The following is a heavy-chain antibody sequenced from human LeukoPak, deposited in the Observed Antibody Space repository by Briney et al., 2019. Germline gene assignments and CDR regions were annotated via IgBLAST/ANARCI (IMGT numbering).Heavy chain of an antibody. J-gene: IGHJ5*02. CDR2: INAYNGNT. CDR1: GYTFTSYG. CDR3: AREAATPYSGSYYNWFDP. D-gene: IGHD1-26*01. V-gene: IGHV1-18*01. Sequence: ASVKVSCKASGYTFTSYGISWVRQAPGQGLEWMGWINAYNGNTNYAQKLQGRVTMTTDTSTSTAYMELRSLRSDDTAVYYCAREAATPYSGSYYNWFDPWGQGTLVTVSS.